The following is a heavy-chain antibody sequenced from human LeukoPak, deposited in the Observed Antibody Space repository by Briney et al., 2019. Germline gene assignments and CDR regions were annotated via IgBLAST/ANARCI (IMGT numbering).Heavy chain of an antibody. CDR2: IYYSGST. CDR3: ARSPYYYDTSGYPCRGVFDI. D-gene: IGHD3-22*01. CDR1: GGSISSYY. J-gene: IGHJ3*02. Sequence: SETLSLTCTVSGGSISSYYWSWIRQPPGKGLEWIGYIYYSGSTNYNPSLKSRVTISGDRSKNQFSLKLSSVTAADTAVYYCARSPYYYDTSGYPCRGVFDIWGQGTMVTVSS. V-gene: IGHV4-59*12.